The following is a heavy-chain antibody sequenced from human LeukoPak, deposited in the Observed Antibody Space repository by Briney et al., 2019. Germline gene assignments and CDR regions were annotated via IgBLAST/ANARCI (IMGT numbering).Heavy chain of an antibody. Sequence: PGGSLRLPCAASGFSFSNSDMHWVRQAPGKGLEWVAFIRYDGSNKYYEDSVKGRLTISRDNAKNTLFLRMYSLRPEDTAVYYCVKEIRRNYFYGMDVWGQGTSVTVSS. V-gene: IGHV3-30*02. J-gene: IGHJ6*02. CDR3: VKEIRRNYFYGMDV. CDR2: IRYDGSNK. CDR1: GFSFSNSD.